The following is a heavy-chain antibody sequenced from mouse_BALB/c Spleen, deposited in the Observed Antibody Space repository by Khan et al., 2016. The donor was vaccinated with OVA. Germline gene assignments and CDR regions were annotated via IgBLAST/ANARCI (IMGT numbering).Heavy chain of an antibody. D-gene: IGHD1-1*01. CDR2: FIPSTGYT. V-gene: IGHV1-7*01. CDR1: GYTFTNYW. Sequence: QVQLQQSGAELAKPGPSVSLSCKASGYTFTNYWILSVKQRLRQGLVWFGYFIPSTGYTEYNQNLKDQASFTRDKSASTAYMQLSRLTSEDSAVYDCARRGLRWDFDYWGQGTTLTVSS. CDR3: ARRGLRWDFDY. J-gene: IGHJ2*01.